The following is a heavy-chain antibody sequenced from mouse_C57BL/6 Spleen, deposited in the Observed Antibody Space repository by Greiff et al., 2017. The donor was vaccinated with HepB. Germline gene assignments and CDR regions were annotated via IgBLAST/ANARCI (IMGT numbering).Heavy chain of an antibody. CDR2: INPSTGGT. Sequence: VQLKQSGPELVKPGASVKISCKASGYSFTGYYMNWVKQSPEKSLEWIGEINPSTGGTTYNQKFKAKATLTVDKSSSTAYMQLKSLTSEDSAVYYCARRIYGYDVGVDYWGQGTSVTVSS. CDR3: ARRIYGYDVGVDY. J-gene: IGHJ4*01. D-gene: IGHD2-2*01. V-gene: IGHV1-42*01. CDR1: GYSFTGYY.